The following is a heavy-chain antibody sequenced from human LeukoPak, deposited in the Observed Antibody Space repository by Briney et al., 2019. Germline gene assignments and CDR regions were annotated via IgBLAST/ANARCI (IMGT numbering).Heavy chain of an antibody. J-gene: IGHJ4*02. CDR3: ARGPSYFDY. CDR2: ISWNSGSI. V-gene: IGHV3-9*03. CDR1: GFTFHDYA. Sequence: GGSLRLSCAASGFTFHDYAMHWVRQAPGKGLEWVSGISWNSGSIGYADSVKGRFTISRDNAKNSLYLQMNSLRAEDMALYYCARGPSYFDYWGQGTLVTVSS.